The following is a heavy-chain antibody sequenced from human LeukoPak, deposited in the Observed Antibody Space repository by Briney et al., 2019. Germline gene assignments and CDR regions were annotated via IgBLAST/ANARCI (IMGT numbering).Heavy chain of an antibody. J-gene: IGHJ5*02. D-gene: IGHD3-22*01. V-gene: IGHV1-8*03. CDR1: GYTFTSYD. Sequence: ASVKVSCKASGYTFTSYDINWVRQATGQGLEWMGWMNPNSGNTGYAQKFQGRVTITRNTSISTAYMELSSLRSEDTAVYYCARHPSKVVVITTAWFDPWGQGTLVTVSS. CDR2: MNPNSGNT. CDR3: ARHPSKVVVITTAWFDP.